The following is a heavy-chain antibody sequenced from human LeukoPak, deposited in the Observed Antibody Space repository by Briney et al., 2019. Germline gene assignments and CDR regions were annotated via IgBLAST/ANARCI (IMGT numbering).Heavy chain of an antibody. CDR2: IYYSGST. Sequence: SETLSLTCTVSGGSISSYYWSWIRQPPGKGLEWIGYIYYSGSTNYNPSLKSRVTISVDTSKNQFSLKLSSVTAADTAVYYCARGVLSLPRSAYDIWGQGTMVTVSS. CDR3: ARGVLSLPRSAYDI. V-gene: IGHV4-59*01. D-gene: IGHD6-13*01. J-gene: IGHJ3*02. CDR1: GGSISSYY.